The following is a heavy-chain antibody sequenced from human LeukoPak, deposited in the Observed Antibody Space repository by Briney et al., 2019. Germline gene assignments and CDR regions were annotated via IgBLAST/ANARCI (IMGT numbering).Heavy chain of an antibody. V-gene: IGHV4-39*01. CDR3: ARGRSGRCDAFDI. CDR2: IYDSGST. J-gene: IGHJ3*02. D-gene: IGHD5-12*01. Sequence: KPSETLSLTCTASGGSISSSSYYWGWIRQPPGKGLEWIGSIYDSGSTYYNPSLKSRVTISVDTSKNQFSLKLSSVTAADPAVYYCARGRSGRCDAFDIWGQGTMVTVSS. CDR1: GGSISSSSYY.